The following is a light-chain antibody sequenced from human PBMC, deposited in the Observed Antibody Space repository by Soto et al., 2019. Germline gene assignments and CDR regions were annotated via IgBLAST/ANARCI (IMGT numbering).Light chain of an antibody. V-gene: IGLV2-11*01. J-gene: IGLJ1*01. CDR3: CSYAGTYIHYV. Sequence: QSAPTQPRSVSGSPGQSVTISCTGTGSNVGAYNYVSWYQQHPGKAPKLMIYDVSNRPSGVPDRFSGSKSANTASLTISGLQPEDEADYYCCSYAGTYIHYVFGSGTKLTVL. CDR1: GSNVGAYNY. CDR2: DVS.